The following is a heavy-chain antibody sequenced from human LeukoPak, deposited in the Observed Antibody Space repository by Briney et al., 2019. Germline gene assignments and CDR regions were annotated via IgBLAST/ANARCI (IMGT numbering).Heavy chain of an antibody. J-gene: IGHJ4*01. V-gene: IGHV4-59*01. CDR1: GGSISSYY. D-gene: IGHD5-24*01. Sequence: SETLSLTCTVSGGSISSYYWSWIRQPPGKGLEWIGYIYYSGSTNYNPSLKRRVTISVDTSKNQFSLNLSSVTAAYTPVYYCATDAPVEMSTIFDFWGHGTLVTVSS. CDR3: ATDAPVEMSTIFDF. CDR2: IYYSGST.